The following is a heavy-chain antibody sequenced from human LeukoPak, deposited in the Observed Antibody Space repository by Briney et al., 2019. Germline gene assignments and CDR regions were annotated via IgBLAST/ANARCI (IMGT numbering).Heavy chain of an antibody. J-gene: IGHJ4*02. CDR1: GFTFDDYD. CDR2: ISWNSGSI. Sequence: GGSLRLSCAASGFTFDDYDMHWVRQAPGKGLEWVSGISWNSGSIGYADSVKGRFTIPRDNAKNSLYLQMNSLRAEDMALYYCAKEHTYYYDSSGYSYFDYWGQGTLVTVSS. V-gene: IGHV3-9*03. CDR3: AKEHTYYYDSSGYSYFDY. D-gene: IGHD3-22*01.